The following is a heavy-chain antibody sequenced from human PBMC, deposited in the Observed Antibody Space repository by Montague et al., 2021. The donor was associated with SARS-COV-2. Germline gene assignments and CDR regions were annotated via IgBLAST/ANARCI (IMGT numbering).Heavy chain of an antibody. J-gene: IGHJ6*02. V-gene: IGHV3-33*08. Sequence: SLRLSCAASGFTFSSYDMHWVRQAPGKGLEGVAVIWYDGSNQYYXDAVKGRFTISRGNSKNTLYLQMNSLRAEDTAVYYCAREYSAPRWFGEYNRYGMDVSDQVTTVTVSS. CDR3: AREYSAPRWFGEYNRYGMDV. CDR2: IWYDGSNQ. CDR1: GFTFSSYD. D-gene: IGHD3-10*01.